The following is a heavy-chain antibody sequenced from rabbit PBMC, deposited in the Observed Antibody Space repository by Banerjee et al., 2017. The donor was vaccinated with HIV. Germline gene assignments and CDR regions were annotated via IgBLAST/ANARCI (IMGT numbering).Heavy chain of an antibody. CDR1: GFSFSSSYW. Sequence: QEQLEESGGDLVKPEGSLTLTCTASGFSFSSSYWICWVRQAPGKGLEWIACIDAGSSGSTYYATWAKGRFTISKASWTTVTLQMTSLTAADTATYFCARDLAGVIGWNFGLWGPGTLVTVS. J-gene: IGHJ6*01. D-gene: IGHD4-1*01. V-gene: IGHV1S45*01. CDR2: IDAGSSGST. CDR3: ARDLAGVIGWNFGL.